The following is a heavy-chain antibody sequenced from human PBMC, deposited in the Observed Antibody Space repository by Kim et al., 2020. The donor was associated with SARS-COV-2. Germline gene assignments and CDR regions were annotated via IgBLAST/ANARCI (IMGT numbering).Heavy chain of an antibody. D-gene: IGHD4-17*01. Sequence: ASVKVSCKASGYTFTAYFLHWVRQAPGQGLEWMGRIHPNSGVTNYAQQFQGRVTMTRDTSITTTYMELSSLRSDDTAVYYCARNYGDLDYWGQGTLVTVS. CDR3: ARNYGDLDY. V-gene: IGHV1-2*06. CDR2: IHPNSGVT. CDR1: GYTFTAYF. J-gene: IGHJ4*02.